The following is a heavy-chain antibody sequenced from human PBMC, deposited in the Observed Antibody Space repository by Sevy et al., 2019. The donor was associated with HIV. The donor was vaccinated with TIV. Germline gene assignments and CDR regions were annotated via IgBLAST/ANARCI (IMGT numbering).Heavy chain of an antibody. CDR3: ARGGYYYDNAAYYALDS. J-gene: IGHJ4*02. Sequence: GGSLRLSCAATGFTFSNYAMHWVRQAPGKGMEWVAIIWSDGAYQYHGDSVKGRFTISGDKSKKTLYLQMNNVRVEDTAVYYCARGGYYYDNAAYYALDSWGQGTLVTVSS. V-gene: IGHV3-33*01. CDR1: GFTFSNYA. CDR2: IWSDGAYQ. D-gene: IGHD3-22*01.